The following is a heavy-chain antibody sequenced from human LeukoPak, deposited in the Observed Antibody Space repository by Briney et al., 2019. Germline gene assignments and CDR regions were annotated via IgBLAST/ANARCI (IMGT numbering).Heavy chain of an antibody. CDR2: ISTYNGNT. Sequence: ASVKVSCKASGYTFTNYGISWVRQAPGQGLEWMGWISTYNGNTNYAQKLQGRVTMTTDTVTSTAYMELRSLRSDDTAVYYCARDGCSSTSCSYYYYYYMDVWGKGTTVTISS. V-gene: IGHV1-18*01. D-gene: IGHD2-2*01. CDR1: GYTFTNYG. CDR3: ARDGCSSTSCSYYYYYYMDV. J-gene: IGHJ6*03.